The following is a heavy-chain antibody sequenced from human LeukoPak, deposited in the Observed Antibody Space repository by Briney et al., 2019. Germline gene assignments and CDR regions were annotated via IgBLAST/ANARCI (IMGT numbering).Heavy chain of an antibody. J-gene: IGHJ6*04. V-gene: IGHV4-59*11. CDR3: ARGPPCITMIVVVAPWDV. CDR2: IYYSGST. Sequence: SETLSLTCTVSGGSISSHYWSWIRQPPGKGLEWIGYIYYSGSTNYNPSLKSRVTISVDTSKNQFSLKLSSVTAADTAVYYCARGPPCITMIVVVAPWDVWGKGTTVTVSS. D-gene: IGHD3-22*01. CDR1: GGSISSHY.